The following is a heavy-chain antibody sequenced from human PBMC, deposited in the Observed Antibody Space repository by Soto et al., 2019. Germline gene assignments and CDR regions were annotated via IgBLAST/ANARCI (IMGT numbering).Heavy chain of an antibody. Sequence: SVKVSLKASGYTFTSYAMHWVRQAPGQRLEWMGWINAGNGNTKYSQKFQGRVTITRDTSASTAYMELSSLRSEDTAVYYCAREGWGVGATKVYYYGMDVWGQGTTVTVSS. V-gene: IGHV1-3*01. CDR3: AREGWGVGATKVYYYGMDV. CDR2: INAGNGNT. J-gene: IGHJ6*02. D-gene: IGHD1-26*01. CDR1: GYTFTSYA.